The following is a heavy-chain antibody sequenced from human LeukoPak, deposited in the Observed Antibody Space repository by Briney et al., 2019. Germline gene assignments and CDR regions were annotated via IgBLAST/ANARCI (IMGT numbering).Heavy chain of an antibody. CDR1: GFTFDDYA. CDR2: ISWNSGSI. D-gene: IGHD1-26*01. J-gene: IGHJ4*02. CDR3: AKDFRLHKGGY. Sequence: PGGSLRLSCAASGFTFDDYAMHWVRQAPGKGLEWVSGISWNSGSIGYADSVKGRFTISRDNAKNSLYLQMNSLRAEDTAVYYCAKDFRLHKGGYWGQGTLVTVSS. V-gene: IGHV3-9*01.